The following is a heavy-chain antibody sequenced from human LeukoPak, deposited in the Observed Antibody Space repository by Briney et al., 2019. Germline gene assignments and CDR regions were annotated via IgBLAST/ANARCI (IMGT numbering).Heavy chain of an antibody. CDR1: GFTFSNYP. J-gene: IGHJ4*02. CDR3: AKMPGDFWSAFYHYFDF. CDR2: ISSNGGGT. Sequence: GGSLRLSCSVSGFTFSNYPMHWVRQAPGKGLEYVSGISSNGGGTHYADSVKGRFTISRDNSKNTLYLQMNSLRAQDTAVYYCAKMPGDFWSAFYHYFDFWGQGTLVTVSS. D-gene: IGHD3-3*01. V-gene: IGHV3-64*04.